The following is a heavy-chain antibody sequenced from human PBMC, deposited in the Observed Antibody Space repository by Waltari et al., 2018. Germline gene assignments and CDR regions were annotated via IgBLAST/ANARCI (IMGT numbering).Heavy chain of an antibody. D-gene: IGHD3-22*01. CDR1: GFTFSSSG. CDR3: AREGYDSSGYQNWFDP. CDR2: IWYDGINK. V-gene: IGHV3-33*01. Sequence: QVQLVESGGGVVQPGRSLRLSCAASGFTFSSSGVHWVRQAPGKGLEGVAVIWYDGINKYYADSVKGRFTISRDNSKNTLYLQMNSLRAEDTAVYYCAREGYDSSGYQNWFDPWGQGTLVTVSS. J-gene: IGHJ5*02.